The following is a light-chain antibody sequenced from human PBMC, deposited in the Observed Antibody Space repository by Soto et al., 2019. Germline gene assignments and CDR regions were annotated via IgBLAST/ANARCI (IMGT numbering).Light chain of an antibody. J-gene: IGKJ5*01. V-gene: IGKV3-20*01. CDR3: QHYGSSSNT. Sequence: EIVLTQSPDTLSLSPGERATLSCRASESVTSSHLAWYQQKRGQAPRLLISGASSRATGIPDRFSGSGSGTDFTLTISRLEPEDFAVYYCQHYGSSSNTFGQGTRLEIK. CDR1: ESVTSSH. CDR2: GAS.